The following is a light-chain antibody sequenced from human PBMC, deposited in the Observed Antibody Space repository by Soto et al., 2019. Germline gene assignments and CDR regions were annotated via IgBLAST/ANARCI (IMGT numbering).Light chain of an antibody. J-gene: IGKJ4*01. CDR3: QHYDGTPLT. V-gene: IGKV3-20*01. Sequence: EVVLTQSPGTLSLSPGERGTLSCRASQSVNSAHLVWYQQKPGQAPRLLIYGSYTRATGIPDRFSGSGSGTDVTLTISRLEPEDFAVYYCQHYDGTPLTFGGGTKVELK. CDR2: GSY. CDR1: QSVNSAH.